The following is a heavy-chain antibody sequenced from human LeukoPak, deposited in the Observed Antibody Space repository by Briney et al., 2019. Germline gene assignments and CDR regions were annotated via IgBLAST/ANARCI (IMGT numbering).Heavy chain of an antibody. Sequence: SETLSLTCAVYGGSFSGYYWSWITQPPGKGREWIGEINHSGSTNYNASLKSRVTISVDTSKNQFSLRLSSVTAADTAVYYCAPRGDIEHSYGYGKWFDPWGQGTRVTVSS. CDR2: INHSGST. CDR3: APRGDIEHSYGYGKWFDP. D-gene: IGHD5-18*01. V-gene: IGHV4-34*01. CDR1: GGSFSGYY. J-gene: IGHJ5*02.